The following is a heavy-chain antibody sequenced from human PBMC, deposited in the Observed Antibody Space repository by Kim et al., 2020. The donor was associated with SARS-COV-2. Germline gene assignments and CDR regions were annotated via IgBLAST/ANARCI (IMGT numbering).Heavy chain of an antibody. D-gene: IGHD3-10*01. Sequence: ETLSLTCTVSGGSISSYYWSWIRQPPGKGLEWIGYIYYSGSTNYNPSLKSRVTISVDTSKNQFSLKLSSVTAADTAVYYCARAPIPMVRGESPYYYYYGMDVWGQGTTVTVSS. V-gene: IGHV4-59*13. CDR2: IYYSGST. CDR1: GGSISSYY. J-gene: IGHJ6*02. CDR3: ARAPIPMVRGESPYYYYYGMDV.